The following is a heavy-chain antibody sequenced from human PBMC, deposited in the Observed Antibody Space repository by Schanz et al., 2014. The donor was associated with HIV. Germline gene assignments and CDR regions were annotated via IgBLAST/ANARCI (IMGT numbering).Heavy chain of an antibody. Sequence: VQLVESGGGLVQPGGSLRLSCVASGFTFSAYWMTWVRQAPGKGLEWVALIWYDGSNKYYADSVKGRFTISRDNSKNTLYLQMNSLRVEDTAVYYCARDLPNPYFDFSGPAGDYWGQGALVTVSS. CDR1: GFTFSAYW. CDR3: ARDLPNPYFDFSGPAGDY. CDR2: IWYDGSNK. D-gene: IGHD3-22*01. V-gene: IGHV3-33*08. J-gene: IGHJ4*02.